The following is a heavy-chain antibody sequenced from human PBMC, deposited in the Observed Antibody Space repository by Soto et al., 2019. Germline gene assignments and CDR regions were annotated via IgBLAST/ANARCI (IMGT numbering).Heavy chain of an antibody. CDR2: IYYSGST. CDR3: ARDLRRYYDSSDMGDI. Sequence: PSETPSLTCTVSGGSIISGDYYWSWIRQPPGKGLEWIGYIYYSGSTYYNPSLKSRVTISVDTSKNQFSLKLSSVTAADTAVYYCARDLRRYYDSSDMGDIWGQWTMVPSPQ. CDR1: GGSIISGDYY. V-gene: IGHV4-30-4*01. D-gene: IGHD3-22*01. J-gene: IGHJ3*02.